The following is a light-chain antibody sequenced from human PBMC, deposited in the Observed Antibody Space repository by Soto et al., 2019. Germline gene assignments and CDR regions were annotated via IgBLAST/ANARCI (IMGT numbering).Light chain of an antibody. V-gene: IGLV7-43*01. CDR2: STS. J-gene: IGLJ3*02. Sequence: QTVVTQEPSLTVSPGGTVTLTCASSTGAVTSGYYPNWFQQKPGQAPRPLIYSTSNKHSWTPARFSGSLLGGKAALTLSGVQPEDEAEYYCLLYYGGPWVFGGGTHLTVL. CDR1: TGAVTSGYY. CDR3: LLYYGGPWV.